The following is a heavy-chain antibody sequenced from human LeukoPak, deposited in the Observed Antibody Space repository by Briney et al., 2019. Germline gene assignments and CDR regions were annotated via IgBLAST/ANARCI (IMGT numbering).Heavy chain of an antibody. D-gene: IGHD6-19*01. J-gene: IGHJ4*02. Sequence: GGSLRLSCAASGFTFSSYGMHWVRQAPGKGLEWVAVIWYDGSNKYYADSVKGRFTISRDNSKNTLYLQMNSLRAEDTAVYYCARTRIAVAGTGSDYWGQGTLVTVSS. CDR1: GFTFSSYG. CDR2: IWYDGSNK. V-gene: IGHV3-33*01. CDR3: ARTRIAVAGTGSDY.